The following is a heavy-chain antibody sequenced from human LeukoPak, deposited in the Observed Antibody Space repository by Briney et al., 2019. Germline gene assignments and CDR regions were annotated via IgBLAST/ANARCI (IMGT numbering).Heavy chain of an antibody. V-gene: IGHV1-46*01. CDR2: INPSGGST. D-gene: IGHD3-9*01. CDR1: GYTFTSYY. CDR3: ARTLRYFDWLLTDYYYYGMDV. Sequence: ASVTVSCKASGYTFTSYYMHWVRQAPGQGLEWMGIINPSGGSTSYAQKFQGRVTMTRDTSTSTVYMELSSLRSEDTAVYYCARTLRYFDWLLTDYYYYGMDVWGQGTTVTVSS. J-gene: IGHJ6*02.